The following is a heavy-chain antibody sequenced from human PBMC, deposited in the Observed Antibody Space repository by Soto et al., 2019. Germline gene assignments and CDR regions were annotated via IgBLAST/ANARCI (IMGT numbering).Heavy chain of an antibody. V-gene: IGHV4-59*08. Sequence: SETLSLTCTVSGGCISNYYWSWIRQSPGEGLEWIAYIYYSGSTKYNPSLKSRVTISVDTSKNQFSLKLSSVTAADTAVYYCARQGGGYSYGYFDYWGQGTLVTVSS. J-gene: IGHJ4*02. CDR2: IYYSGST. CDR1: GGCISNYY. D-gene: IGHD5-18*01. CDR3: ARQGGGYSYGYFDY.